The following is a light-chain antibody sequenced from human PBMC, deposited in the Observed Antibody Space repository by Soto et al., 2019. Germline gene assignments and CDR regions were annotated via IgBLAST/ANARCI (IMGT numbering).Light chain of an antibody. V-gene: IGKV1-5*01. CDR1: QSISSW. CDR3: QQTYTAPYT. CDR2: DAS. Sequence: DIQMTQSPSTLSASVGDRVTITCRASQSISSWLAWYQQKPGKAPKLLIYDASSLESGVPSRFSGSGSGTDFTLVISGLQPEDFATYYCQQTYTAPYTFGQGTQLEIK. J-gene: IGKJ2*01.